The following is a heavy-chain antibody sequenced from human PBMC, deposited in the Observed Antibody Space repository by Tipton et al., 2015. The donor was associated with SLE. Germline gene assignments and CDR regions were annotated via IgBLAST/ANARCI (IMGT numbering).Heavy chain of an antibody. Sequence: SLRLSCAASGFTFSDYYMSWIRQAPGKGLEWVSSISSSSSYIYYADSVKGRFTISRDNAKNSLYLQMNSLRAEDTAVYYCARGGFSGSYWRFFDYWGQGTLVTVSS. CDR2: ISSSSSYI. V-gene: IGHV3-11*06. J-gene: IGHJ4*02. CDR1: GFTFSDYY. CDR3: ARGGFSGSYWRFFDY. D-gene: IGHD1-26*01.